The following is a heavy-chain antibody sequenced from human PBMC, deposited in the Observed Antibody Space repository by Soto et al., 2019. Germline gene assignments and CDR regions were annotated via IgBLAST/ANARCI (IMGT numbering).Heavy chain of an antibody. Sequence: GGSLRLSCAASGFTFSSYWMSWVRQAPGKGLEWVANIKQDGSEKYYVDSVKGRFTISRDNAKNSLYLQMNSLRAEDTAVYYCARRAIVVVPAAQTYYYYYYMDVWGKGTTVTVSS. J-gene: IGHJ6*03. CDR1: GFTFSSYW. D-gene: IGHD2-2*01. CDR3: ARRAIVVVPAAQTYYYYYYMDV. V-gene: IGHV3-7*01. CDR2: IKQDGSEK.